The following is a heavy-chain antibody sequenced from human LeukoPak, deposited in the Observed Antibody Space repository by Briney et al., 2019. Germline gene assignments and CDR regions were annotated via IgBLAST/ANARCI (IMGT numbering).Heavy chain of an antibody. V-gene: IGHV3-48*01. D-gene: IGHD2-15*01. CDR2: ISSSSSTI. CDR1: GFTFSSYS. CDR3: AKDVTLGYRDY. Sequence: GGSLRLSCAASGFTFSSYSMNWVRQAPGKGLEWVSYISSSSSTIYYADSVKGRFTISRDNAKNSLYLQMNSLRAEDTAVYYCAKDVTLGYRDYWGQGTLVTVSS. J-gene: IGHJ4*02.